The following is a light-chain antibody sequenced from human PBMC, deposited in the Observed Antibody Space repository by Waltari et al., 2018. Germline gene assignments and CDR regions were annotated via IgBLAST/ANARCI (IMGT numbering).Light chain of an antibody. Sequence: DIQMTQSPSSLSASVGDRVTISCRSSQTISNYLNWYQQKPGKAPNRLIYAASSLQSGVPSRFSASGSGTDFTLTIGSLQPEDFATYYCQQQRAFGQGTKLEIK. J-gene: IGKJ2*01. V-gene: IGKV1-39*01. CDR2: AAS. CDR1: QTISNY. CDR3: QQQRA.